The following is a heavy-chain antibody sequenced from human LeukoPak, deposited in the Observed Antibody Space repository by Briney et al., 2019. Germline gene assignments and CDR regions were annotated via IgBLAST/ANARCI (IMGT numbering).Heavy chain of an antibody. D-gene: IGHD3-10*01. CDR2: IIPIFGTA. CDR3: AGSGSGSYYRQAPYYYYYMDV. CDR1: GGTFSSYA. V-gene: IGHV1-69*05. J-gene: IGHJ6*03. Sequence: SVKVSCKASGGTFSSYAISWVRQAPGQGLEWMGGIIPIFGTANYAQKFQGRVTITTDESTSTAYMELSSLRSEDTAVYYCAGSGSGSYYRQAPYYYYYMDVWGKGTTVTVSS.